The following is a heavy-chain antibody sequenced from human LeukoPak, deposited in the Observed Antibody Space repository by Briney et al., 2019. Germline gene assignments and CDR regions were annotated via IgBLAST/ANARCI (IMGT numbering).Heavy chain of an antibody. D-gene: IGHD3-22*01. CDR2: IRYDGSNK. CDR3: AKDRSITMIVVVIDY. V-gene: IGHV3-30*02. CDR1: RFTFSSYG. Sequence: PGGSLRLSCAASRFTFSSYGMHWVRQAPGKGLEWVAFIRYDGSNKYYADSVKGRFTISRDNSKDTLYLQMNSLRAEDTAVYYCAKDRSITMIVVVIDYWGQGTLVTVSS. J-gene: IGHJ4*02.